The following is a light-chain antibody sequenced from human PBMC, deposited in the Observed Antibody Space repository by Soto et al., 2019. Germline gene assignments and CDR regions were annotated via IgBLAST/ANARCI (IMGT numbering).Light chain of an antibody. J-gene: IGLJ1*01. V-gene: IGLV7-46*01. Sequence: QAVVTQGPSLTVSPGGTVTLTCGSSTGAVTSGHYPYWFRQKPGQAPRTLIYDTSNKHSWTPARFSGSLLGGKAALTLSGAQPEDEAEYYCLLSYSGFRGVFGTGTKLTVL. CDR2: DTS. CDR1: TGAVTSGHY. CDR3: LLSYSGFRGV.